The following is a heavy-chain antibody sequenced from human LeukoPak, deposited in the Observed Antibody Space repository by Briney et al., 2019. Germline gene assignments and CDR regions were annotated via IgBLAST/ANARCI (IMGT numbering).Heavy chain of an antibody. J-gene: IGHJ4*02. V-gene: IGHV3-23*01. CDR1: GLTFNNYA. CDR2: ISGRGASK. Sequence: GGSLRLSCAVSGLTFNNYAMSWVRQAPGEGLEWVSGISGRGASKYYADSVKVRFTISRDNSKNTLYLQMNSLRAEDTAVYYCAKGVVVAPDVTPFDYWGQGTLVTVSS. CDR3: AKGVVVAPDVTPFDY. D-gene: IGHD2-2*01.